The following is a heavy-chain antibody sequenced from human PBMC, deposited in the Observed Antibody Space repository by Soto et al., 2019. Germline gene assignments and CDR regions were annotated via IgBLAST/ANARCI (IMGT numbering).Heavy chain of an antibody. CDR3: AKDHSDSSGYYPCDLDY. J-gene: IGHJ4*02. Sequence: QVQLVESGGGVVQPGRSLRLSCAASGFTFSSYGMHWVRQAPGKGLEWVAGISYDGSNKYYADSVKGRFTISRDNSKNTLYLQMNSLGAEDTAVYYCAKDHSDSSGYYPCDLDYWGQGTLVTVSS. V-gene: IGHV3-30*18. CDR2: ISYDGSNK. CDR1: GFTFSSYG. D-gene: IGHD3-22*01.